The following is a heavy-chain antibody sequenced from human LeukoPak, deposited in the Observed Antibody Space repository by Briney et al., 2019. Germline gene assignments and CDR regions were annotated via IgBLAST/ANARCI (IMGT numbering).Heavy chain of an antibody. CDR1: GFTFSSYW. CDR2: MNQDGSEK. V-gene: IGHV3-7*05. J-gene: IGHJ4*02. CDR3: VRASGFILDY. Sequence: GGSLRLSCAASGFTFSSYWMSWVRQAPGKGLEWAAIMNQDGSEKYFVDSVRGRFTISRDNAKNSVDLLMNSLRAEDTAVYHCVRASGFILDYWGQGTLVTVSS. D-gene: IGHD3-9*01.